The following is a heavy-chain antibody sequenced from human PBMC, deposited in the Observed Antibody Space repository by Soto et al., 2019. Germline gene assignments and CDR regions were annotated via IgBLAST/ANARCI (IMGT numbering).Heavy chain of an antibody. CDR3: AREGVYYDSSGYYRSGAFDI. V-gene: IGHV3-11*01. D-gene: IGHD3-22*01. Sequence: GGSLRLSCAASGFTFSDYYMSWIRQAPGKGLEWVSYISSSGSTIYYADSVKGRFTISRDNAKNSLYLQMNSLRAEDTAVYYCAREGVYYDSSGYYRSGAFDIWGQGTVVTVSS. J-gene: IGHJ3*02. CDR1: GFTFSDYY. CDR2: ISSSGSTI.